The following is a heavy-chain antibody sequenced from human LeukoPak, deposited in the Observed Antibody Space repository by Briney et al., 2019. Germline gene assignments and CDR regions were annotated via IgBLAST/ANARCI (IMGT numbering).Heavy chain of an antibody. D-gene: IGHD6-19*01. CDR3: ARSYNSAWLDY. CDR1: GLTVSSSY. V-gene: IGHV3-53*04. Sequence: PGGSLRLSCAASGLTVSSSYMGWVRHAPGEGMEWVSTVRSGGSIYYADSVRGRFTTSRHNSNNTLDLQMNSLRTEDTAMYYCARSYNSAWLDYWGQGTLVTVSP. CDR2: VRSGGSI. J-gene: IGHJ4*02.